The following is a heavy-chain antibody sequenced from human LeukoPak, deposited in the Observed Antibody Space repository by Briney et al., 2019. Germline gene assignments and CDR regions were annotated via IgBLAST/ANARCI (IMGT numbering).Heavy chain of an antibody. V-gene: IGHV3-23*01. D-gene: IGHD7-27*01. CDR2: IDSSGGST. Sequence: PGGSLRLSCAASGFIFRSYAMIWVRQAPGKGLEWVSVIDSSGGSTYYADSVKGRFTISRDNSKNTLFLQMNSLRVEDTALYYCAKDEVPGDSIISIDYWGQGTLVTVSS. CDR1: GFIFRSYA. J-gene: IGHJ4*02. CDR3: AKDEVPGDSIISIDY.